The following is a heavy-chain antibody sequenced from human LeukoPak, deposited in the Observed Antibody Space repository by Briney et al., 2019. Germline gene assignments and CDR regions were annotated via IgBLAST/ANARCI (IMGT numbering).Heavy chain of an antibody. CDR2: INPNSGGT. Sequence: ASVKVSCKASGYTFTGYYMHWVRQAPGQGLEWMGWINPNSGGTNYAQKFQGRVTMTRDTSISTAYMELSRLRSDDTAVYYCARDKGPGWYYGSGSSNWFDPRGQGTLVTVSS. CDR1: GYTFTGYY. J-gene: IGHJ5*02. CDR3: ARDKGPGWYYGSGSSNWFDP. D-gene: IGHD3-10*01. V-gene: IGHV1-2*02.